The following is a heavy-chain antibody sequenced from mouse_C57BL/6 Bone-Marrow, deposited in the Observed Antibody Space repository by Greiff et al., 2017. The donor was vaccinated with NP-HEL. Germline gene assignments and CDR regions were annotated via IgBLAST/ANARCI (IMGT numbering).Heavy chain of an antibody. D-gene: IGHD1-1*01. V-gene: IGHV1-55*01. Sequence: VQLQQPGAELVKPGASVKMSCKASGYTFTSYWITWVKQRPGQGLEWIGDIYPGSGSTNYNEKFKSKATLTVDTSSSTAYMQLSSLTSEDSAVDYGAREGTYYDGSSYDYWGQGTTLTVSS. CDR1: GYTFTSYW. CDR2: IYPGSGST. J-gene: IGHJ2*01. CDR3: AREGTYYDGSSYDY.